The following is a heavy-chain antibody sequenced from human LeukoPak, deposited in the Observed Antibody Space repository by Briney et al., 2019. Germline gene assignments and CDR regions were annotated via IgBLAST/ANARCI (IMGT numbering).Heavy chain of an antibody. D-gene: IGHD6-6*01. CDR1: GYSISSGDY. CDR3: ARNLTVPRHDAFDI. CDR2: IYHSGCT. Sequence: SETLSLTCAVSGYSISSGDYWGWIRQPPGKGLEWIGSIYHSGCTYYNPSLKSRVTISVDTSKNRFSLKLSSVTAADTAVYYCARNLTVPRHDAFDIWGQGTMVTVSS. J-gene: IGHJ3*02. V-gene: IGHV4-38-2*01.